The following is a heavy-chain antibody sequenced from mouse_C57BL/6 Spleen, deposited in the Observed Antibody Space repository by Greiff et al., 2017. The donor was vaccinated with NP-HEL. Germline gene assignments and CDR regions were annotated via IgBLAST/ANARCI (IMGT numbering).Heavy chain of an antibody. Sequence: QVQLQQSGAELVRPGASVKLSCKASGYTFTDYYINWVKQRPGQGLEWIARIYPGSGNTYYNEKFKGKATLTAEKSSSTAYMQLSSLTSEDSAVYFCAREGDGYSYYYAMDYWGQGTSVTVSS. V-gene: IGHV1-76*01. CDR2: IYPGSGNT. D-gene: IGHD2-3*01. CDR3: AREGDGYSYYYAMDY. J-gene: IGHJ4*01. CDR1: GYTFTDYY.